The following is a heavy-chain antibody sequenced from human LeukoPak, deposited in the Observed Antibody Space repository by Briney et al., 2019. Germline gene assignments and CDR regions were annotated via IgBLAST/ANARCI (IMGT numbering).Heavy chain of an antibody. CDR3: ARNYYDSSDYEYYFDY. V-gene: IGHV4-59*01. Sequence: PSETLSLTCTVSGGSISSYYWSWIRQPPGKGLEWLGYIYHSGSTNYNPSLKSRVTISTSKNQFSLKLSSVTAADTAVYYCARNYYDSSDYEYYFDYWGQGTLVTVSS. D-gene: IGHD3-22*01. CDR2: IYHSGST. J-gene: IGHJ4*02. CDR1: GGSISSYY.